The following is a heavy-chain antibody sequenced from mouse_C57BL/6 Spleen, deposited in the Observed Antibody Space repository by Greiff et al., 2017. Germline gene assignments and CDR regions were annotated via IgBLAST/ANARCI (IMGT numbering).Heavy chain of an antibody. CDR2: INPGSGGT. Sequence: QVRLQQSGAELVRPGTSVKVSCKASGYAFTNYLIEWVKQRPGQGLEWIGVINPGSGGTNYNEKFKGKATLTADKSSSTAYMQLSSLTSEDSAVYFCARSGQYAMDYWGQGTSVTVSS. V-gene: IGHV1-54*01. CDR1: GYAFTNYL. CDR3: ARSGQYAMDY. D-gene: IGHD3-1*01. J-gene: IGHJ4*01.